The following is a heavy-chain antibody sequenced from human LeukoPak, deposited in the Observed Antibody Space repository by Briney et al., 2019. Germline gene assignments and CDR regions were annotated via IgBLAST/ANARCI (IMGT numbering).Heavy chain of an antibody. CDR2: IYHSGST. V-gene: IGHV4-38-2*02. CDR1: GYSISSGYY. CDR3: ASIRGAVAGYFDY. D-gene: IGHD6-19*01. Sequence: PSETLSLTCSVSGYSISSGYYWGWIRQPPGKGLEWIASIYHSGSTYYNPSLKSRVTISVDTSKNQFSLKLSSVTAADTAVYYCASIRGAVAGYFDYWGQGTLVTVSS. J-gene: IGHJ4*02.